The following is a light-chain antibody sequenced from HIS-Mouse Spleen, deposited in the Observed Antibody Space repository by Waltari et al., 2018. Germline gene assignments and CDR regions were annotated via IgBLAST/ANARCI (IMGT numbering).Light chain of an antibody. V-gene: IGLV3-10*01. CDR3: YSTDSSGNHRV. J-gene: IGLJ2*01. Sequence: SYELTQPPSVSVSPGQTARTTCSGDAFPKKSPYWYQQKSGQAPVLVIYEDSKRRSGIPERFSGSSSGTMATLTISGAQVEDEADYYCYSTDSSGNHRVFGGGTKLTVL. CDR2: EDS. CDR1: AFPKKS.